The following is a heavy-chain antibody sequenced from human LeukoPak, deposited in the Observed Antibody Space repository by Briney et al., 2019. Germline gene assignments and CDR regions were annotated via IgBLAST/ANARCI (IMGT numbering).Heavy chain of an antibody. CDR1: GGSISSYY. CDR3: ARDSFIAVAGAPHYYMDV. Sequence: SETLSLTCTVSGGSISSYYWSWIRQPPGKGLEWIGYIYYSGSTNYNPSLKSRVTISVDTSKDQFSLKLSSVTAADTAVYYCARDSFIAVAGAPHYYMDVWGKGTTVTVSS. CDR2: IYYSGST. V-gene: IGHV4-59*12. J-gene: IGHJ6*03. D-gene: IGHD6-19*01.